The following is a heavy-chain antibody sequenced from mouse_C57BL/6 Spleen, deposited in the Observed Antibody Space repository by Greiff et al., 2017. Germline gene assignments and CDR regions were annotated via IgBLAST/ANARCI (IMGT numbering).Heavy chain of an antibody. J-gene: IGHJ1*03. V-gene: IGHV1-59*01. D-gene: IGHD1-1*01. CDR1: GYTFTSYW. CDR3: ARGITTVVDWYFDV. Sequence: QVQLQQPGAELVRPGPSVKLSCKASGYTFTSYWMHWVKQRPGQGLEWIGVIDPSDSYTNYNQKFKGKATLTVDTSSSTAYMQLSSLTSEDSAVYYCARGITTVVDWYFDVWGTGTTVTVSS. CDR2: IDPSDSYT.